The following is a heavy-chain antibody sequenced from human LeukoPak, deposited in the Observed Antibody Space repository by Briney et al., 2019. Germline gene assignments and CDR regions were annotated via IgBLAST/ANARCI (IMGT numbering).Heavy chain of an antibody. J-gene: IGHJ6*02. D-gene: IGHD2-15*01. V-gene: IGHV4-4*07. CDR1: GGSISSYY. CDR3: ARDSDIVVVVDATDYYYGMDV. Sequence: SETLSLTCTVSGGSISSYYWSWIRQPAGKGLEWIGRIYTSGSTNYNPSLKSRVTTSVDTSKNQFSLKLSSVTAADTAVYYCARDSDIVVVVDATDYYYGMDVWGQGTTVTVSS. CDR2: IYTSGST.